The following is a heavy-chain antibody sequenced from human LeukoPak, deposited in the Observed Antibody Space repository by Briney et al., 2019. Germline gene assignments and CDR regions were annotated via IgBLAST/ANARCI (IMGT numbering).Heavy chain of an antibody. J-gene: IGHJ6*03. CDR1: GYTFTSYG. CDR3: ARNWAAAGTYPGAYYYYYMDV. Sequence: ASVKVSCKASGYTFTSYGISWVRQAPGQGLEWMGWISAYNGNTNYAQKFQGRVTITADESTSTAYMELSSLRSEDTAVYYCARNWAAAGTYPGAYYYYYMDVWGKGTTVTVSS. CDR2: ISAYNGNT. V-gene: IGHV1-18*01. D-gene: IGHD6-13*01.